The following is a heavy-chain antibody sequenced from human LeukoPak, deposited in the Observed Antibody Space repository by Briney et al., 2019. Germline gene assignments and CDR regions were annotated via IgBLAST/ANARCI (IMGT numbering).Heavy chain of an antibody. Sequence: GSLRLSCAASGFTFSSYSMNWVRQPPGKGLEWIGEINHSGSTNYNPSLKSRVTISVDTSKNQFSLKLSSVTAADTAVYYCARRRVYYYYMDVWGKGTTVTISS. J-gene: IGHJ6*03. CDR2: INHSGST. CDR3: ARRRVYYYYMDV. V-gene: IGHV4-34*01. CDR1: GFTFSSYS.